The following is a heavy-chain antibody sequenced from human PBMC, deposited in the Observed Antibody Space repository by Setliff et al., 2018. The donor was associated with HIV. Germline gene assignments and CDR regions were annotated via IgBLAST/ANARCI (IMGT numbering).Heavy chain of an antibody. CDR1: GYSFPTYW. CDR2: IYPDESES. V-gene: IGHV5-51*01. CDR3: ARVDMGCYYDSSGYSHFDH. Sequence: PGESLKISCKGSGYSFPTYWIAWVRQMPGKGLEWMGVIYPDESESRYSPSFRGQVTISAYKSINTAYLQWSSLKASDTAMYYCARVDMGCYYDSSGYSHFDHWGQGTLVTVSS. D-gene: IGHD3-22*01. J-gene: IGHJ4*02.